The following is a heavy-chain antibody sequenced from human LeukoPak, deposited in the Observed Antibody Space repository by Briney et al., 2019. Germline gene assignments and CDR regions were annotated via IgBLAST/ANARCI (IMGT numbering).Heavy chain of an antibody. V-gene: IGHV3-30*02. CDR3: ARDSRDIVVVVAATPGYRFDP. D-gene: IGHD2-15*01. CDR1: GFTFSSYG. Sequence: GGSLRLSCAASGFTFSSYGMHWVRQAPGKGLEWVAFIRYDGSNKYYADSVKGRFTISSDNSKNTLYLQMNSLRAEDTAVYYCARDSRDIVVVVAATPGYRFDPWGQGTLVTVSS. J-gene: IGHJ5*02. CDR2: IRYDGSNK.